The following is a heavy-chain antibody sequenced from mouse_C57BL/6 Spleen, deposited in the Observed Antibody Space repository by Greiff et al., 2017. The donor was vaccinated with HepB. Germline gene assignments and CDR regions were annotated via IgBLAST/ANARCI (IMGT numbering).Heavy chain of an antibody. CDR1: GFSFNTYA. D-gene: IGHD1-2*01. V-gene: IGHV10-1*01. Sequence: EVMLVESGGGLVQPKGSLKLSCAASGFSFNTYAMNWVRQAPGKGLEWVARIRSKSNNYATYYADSVKDRFTISRDDSESMLYLQMNNLKTEDTAMYYCVRGCITTGFAYWGQGTLVTVAA. CDR2: IRSKSNNYAT. J-gene: IGHJ3*01. CDR3: VRGCITTGFAY.